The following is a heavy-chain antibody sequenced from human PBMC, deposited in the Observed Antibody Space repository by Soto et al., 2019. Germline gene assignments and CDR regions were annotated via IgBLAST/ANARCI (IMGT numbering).Heavy chain of an antibody. D-gene: IGHD3-10*01. CDR2: IYPGDSDT. Sequence: PGESLKISCKGSGYSFTSYWIGWVRQMPGKGLEWMGIIYPGDSDTRYSPSFQGQVTISADKSISTAYLQWSSLKASDTAMYYCAITMVRGVSPTHGMHVWGPGPTVTVSS. CDR3: AITMVRGVSPTHGMHV. CDR1: GYSFTSYW. J-gene: IGHJ6*02. V-gene: IGHV5-51*01.